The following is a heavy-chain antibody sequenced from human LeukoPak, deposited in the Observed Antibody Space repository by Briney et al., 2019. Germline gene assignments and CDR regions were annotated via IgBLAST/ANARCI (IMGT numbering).Heavy chain of an antibody. CDR1: GFTFDEYA. CDR3: AKGIFNSGWYSLDY. D-gene: IGHD6-19*01. J-gene: IGHJ4*02. Sequence: GGSLRLSCAASGFTFDEYAMHWVRQAPGRGLEWVSGISWNSGSIGYADSVKGRFTIYRDNAKNSLYLQRNSLTAEDMAFYYFAKGIFNSGWYSLDYWGQGTLVTVSS. V-gene: IGHV3-9*03. CDR2: ISWNSGSI.